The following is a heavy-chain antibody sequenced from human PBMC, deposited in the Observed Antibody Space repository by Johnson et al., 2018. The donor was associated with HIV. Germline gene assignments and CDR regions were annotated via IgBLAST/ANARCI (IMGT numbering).Heavy chain of an antibody. Sequence: MQLVESGGGVVQPGRSLRLSCAASGFTFSSYAMHWVRQAPGKGLEWVANIKQDGSQKSYVDSVKGRFTISRDNAKTSLYLQMDSLRAEDTAVYYCARKVRFGPFDIWGQGTMVTVSS. CDR1: GFTFSSYA. CDR2: IKQDGSQK. J-gene: IGHJ3*02. CDR3: ARKVRFGPFDI. D-gene: IGHD3-10*01. V-gene: IGHV3-7*03.